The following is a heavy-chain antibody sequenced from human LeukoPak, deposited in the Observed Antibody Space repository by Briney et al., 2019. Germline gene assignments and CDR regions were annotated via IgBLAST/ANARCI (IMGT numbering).Heavy chain of an antibody. J-gene: IGHJ5*02. D-gene: IGHD3-10*01. CDR2: VNPNSGGT. CDR3: ARGGSGSYFSWLDP. Sequence: SVKVSCKASGYTFTGYYIHWVRQAPGQGLECMGWVNPNSGGTNYAQKFQGRVTMTRDTSISTAYMELSRLRSDDTAVYYWARGGSGSYFSWLDPWGQGTLVTVSS. CDR1: GYTFTGYY. V-gene: IGHV1-2*02.